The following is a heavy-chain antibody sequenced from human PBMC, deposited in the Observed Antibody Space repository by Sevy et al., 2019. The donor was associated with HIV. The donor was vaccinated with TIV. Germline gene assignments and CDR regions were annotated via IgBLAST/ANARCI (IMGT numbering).Heavy chain of an antibody. J-gene: IGHJ4*02. V-gene: IGHV1-24*01. CDR2: FDPEDGET. CDR1: GYTLTKLS. CDR3: ARGGGNGWYYFDY. Sequence: ASVKVSCKVSGYTLTKLSMHWVRQAPGKGLEWMGSFDPEDGETLYAQSLQGRITMTEDTSTDTAYMELSSLRSEDTAVYYCARGGGNGWYYFDYWGQETLVTVSS. D-gene: IGHD6-19*01.